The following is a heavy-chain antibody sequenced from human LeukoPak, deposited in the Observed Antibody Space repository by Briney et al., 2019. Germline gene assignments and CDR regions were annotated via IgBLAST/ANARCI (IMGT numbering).Heavy chain of an antibody. CDR3: ARGLVVGTPIDY. V-gene: IGHV3-53*01. CDR2: IYSGGTI. J-gene: IGHJ4*02. CDR1: GFTVSSNY. Sequence: PGGSLRPSCAASGFTVSSNYMSWVRQAPGKGLEWVSLIYSGGTIYYADSVKGRFTISRDNAKSSLYLQMNSLTAEDTAVYYCARGLVVGTPIDYWGQGTLATVSS. D-gene: IGHD2-15*01.